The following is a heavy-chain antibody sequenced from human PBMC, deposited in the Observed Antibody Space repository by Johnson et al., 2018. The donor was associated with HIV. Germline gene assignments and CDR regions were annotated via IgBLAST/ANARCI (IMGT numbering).Heavy chain of an antibody. CDR2: ISYDGSNK. V-gene: IGHV3-30-3*01. CDR3: ARVNSAAAFDI. CDR1: GFTFSSYA. J-gene: IGHJ3*02. Sequence: QVQLVESGGGLVQPGRSLRLSCAASGFTFSSYAMHWVRQAPGKGLEWVAVISYDGSNKYYADSVKGRFTISRDNSKNTLYLQMNSLRAEDTAVYYCARVNSAAAFDIWGQGTMVTVSS. D-gene: IGHD1-1*01.